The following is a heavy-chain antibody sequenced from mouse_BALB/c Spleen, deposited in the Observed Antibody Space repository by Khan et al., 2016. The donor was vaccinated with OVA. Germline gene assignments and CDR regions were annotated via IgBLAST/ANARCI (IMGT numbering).Heavy chain of an antibody. D-gene: IGHD1-1*01. V-gene: IGHV5-9-3*01. CDR3: ARDLFTTVVPTPFAY. J-gene: IGHJ3*01. Sequence: EVQLQESGGGLVKPGGSLKLSCAVSGFTFSNYAMSWVRQTPEKRLEWVATISSGGSFTYYPDSVQGRFTISRDNAKNTLYLQMSSLRSEDTAMDNCARDLFTTVVPTPFAYGGQGTLVTVSA. CDR2: ISSGGSFT. CDR1: GFTFSNYA.